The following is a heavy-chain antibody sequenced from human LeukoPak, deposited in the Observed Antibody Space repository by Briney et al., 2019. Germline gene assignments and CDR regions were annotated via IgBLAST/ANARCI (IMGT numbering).Heavy chain of an antibody. CDR1: GYTFSTYD. Sequence: ASVKVSCKASGYTFSTYDINWVRQAAGQGLEWMGWMNPNSGNTGYARKFQGRLTITRIASISTAYMELSSLRSDDTAVYYCARTKPDNSEIYNWGQGTLVTVSP. D-gene: IGHD3-22*01. J-gene: IGHJ4*02. CDR3: ARTKPDNSEIYN. V-gene: IGHV1-8*03. CDR2: MNPNSGNT.